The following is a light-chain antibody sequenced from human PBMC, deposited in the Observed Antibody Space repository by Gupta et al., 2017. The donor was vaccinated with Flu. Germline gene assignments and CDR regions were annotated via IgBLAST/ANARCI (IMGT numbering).Light chain of an antibody. Sequence: QSALTQPRSVAGSPGPSVTISCTGTSSDVGGYNYVSWHQKHPGKAPKVMIYDVSQRPSGVPDRFSGSKSGNTASLTISGLQAEDEADYYCCSYAGSYTLVFGGGTKLTVL. V-gene: IGLV2-11*01. CDR3: CSYAGSYTLV. CDR2: DVS. CDR1: SSDVGGYNY. J-gene: IGLJ2*01.